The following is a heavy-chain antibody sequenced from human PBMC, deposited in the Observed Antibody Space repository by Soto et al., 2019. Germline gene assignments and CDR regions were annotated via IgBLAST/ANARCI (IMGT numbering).Heavy chain of an antibody. D-gene: IGHD3-22*01. CDR2: IDPSDSQT. V-gene: IGHV5-10-1*01. Sequence: RGGSLQISCKGSGYSFAGYWITCVRQKPGKGLEWMGRIDPSDSQTYYSPSFRGHVTISVTKSITTVFLQWSSLRASDTAMYYCARQIYDSDTGPNFQYYFDSWGKGTQVTVSS. CDR3: ARQIYDSDTGPNFQYYFDS. J-gene: IGHJ4*02. CDR1: GYSFAGYW.